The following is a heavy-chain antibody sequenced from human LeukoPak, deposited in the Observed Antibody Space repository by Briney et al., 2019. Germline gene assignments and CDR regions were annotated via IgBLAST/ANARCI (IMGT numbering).Heavy chain of an antibody. CDR2: IKSKSDGETI. V-gene: IGHV3-15*01. CDR1: GFTFSNAW. Sequence: GGSLRLSRTASGFTFSNAWMSWVRQAPGKGLEWVGRIKSKSDGETIDYAAPVQGRFSISRDDSKNTLYLQMNSLKTEDTAVYYCTTDMDRWGQGTLVIVSS. J-gene: IGHJ5*02. CDR3: TTDMDR.